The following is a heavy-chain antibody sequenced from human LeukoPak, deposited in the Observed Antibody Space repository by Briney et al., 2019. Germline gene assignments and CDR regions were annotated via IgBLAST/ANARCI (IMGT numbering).Heavy chain of an antibody. CDR2: IYPGDSDT. D-gene: IGHD2-2*01. CDR3: ARRRYCSSTSCYDLDY. V-gene: IGHV5-51*01. J-gene: IGHJ4*02. CDR1: GYSFPNFW. Sequence: GASLKISCKGSGYSFPNFWIGWVRQMPGKGLEWMGIIYPGDSDTRYSPSFQGQVTISADKSISTAYLQWSSLKASDTAMYYCARRRYCSSTSCYDLDYWGQGTLVTVSS.